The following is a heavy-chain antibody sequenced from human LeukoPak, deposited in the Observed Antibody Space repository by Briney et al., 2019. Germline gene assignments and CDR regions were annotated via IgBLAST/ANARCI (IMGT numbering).Heavy chain of an antibody. D-gene: IGHD5-12*01. J-gene: IGHJ4*02. Sequence: GGSLRLSCAASGFTLSSYWMSWVRQAPGKGLEWVANIKQDGGDEYYVDSVKGRFTISRDNAKNSIYLQLNSLRAEDTAVYYCARGNSGYRDCWGQGTLVTVSS. CDR3: ARGNSGYRDC. CDR2: IKQDGGDE. V-gene: IGHV3-7*01. CDR1: GFTLSSYW.